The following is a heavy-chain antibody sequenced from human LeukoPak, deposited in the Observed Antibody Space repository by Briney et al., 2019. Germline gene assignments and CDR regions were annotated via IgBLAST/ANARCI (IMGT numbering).Heavy chain of an antibody. Sequence: SETLSLTCAVYGGSFSGYSWSWIRQPPGKGLEWIGEINHSGSTNYNPSLKGRVTISVDTSKNQFSLKLSSVTAADTAVYYCARERGHYDFWSGYFYMDVWGKGTTVTVSS. V-gene: IGHV4-34*01. CDR1: GGSFSGYS. CDR3: ARERGHYDFWSGYFYMDV. D-gene: IGHD3-3*01. J-gene: IGHJ6*03. CDR2: INHSGST.